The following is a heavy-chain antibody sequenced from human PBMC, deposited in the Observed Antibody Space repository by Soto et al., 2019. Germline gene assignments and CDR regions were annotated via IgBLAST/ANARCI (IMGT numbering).Heavy chain of an antibody. CDR3: ARAFYDSDSGSKEEYSDY. Sequence: QVQLVESGGGVVQPGRTLRLSCAASGFTFSTHSMDWVRQAPGKGLEWVAFISYDGSNQHYASSVKGRFTISRDNSKNALCLQMNSPRAEDTAVYYCARAFYDSDSGSKEEYSDYWGQGTLVTVSS. J-gene: IGHJ4*02. CDR1: GFTFSTHS. CDR2: ISYDGSNQ. V-gene: IGHV3-30-3*01. D-gene: IGHD3-10*01.